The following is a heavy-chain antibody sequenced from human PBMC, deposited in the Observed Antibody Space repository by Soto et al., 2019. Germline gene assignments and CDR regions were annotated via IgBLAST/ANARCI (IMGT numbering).Heavy chain of an antibody. Sequence: QAQLEQSGGEVKKPGSSVKVSCKASRVAFSKFIVTWVRQAPGLGLEWVGGINPIFGTANYAQKFQGRVTITADESTSTSYMEVNNLRSEDTAVYYCAKVRYSSPMGYYYGMDVWGQGTTVTVSS. CDR1: RVAFSKFI. V-gene: IGHV1-69*01. D-gene: IGHD6-19*01. J-gene: IGHJ6*02. CDR2: INPIFGTA. CDR3: AKVRYSSPMGYYYGMDV.